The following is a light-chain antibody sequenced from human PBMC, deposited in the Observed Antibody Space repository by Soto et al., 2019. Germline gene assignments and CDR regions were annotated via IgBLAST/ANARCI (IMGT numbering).Light chain of an antibody. CDR2: LEGSGRY. J-gene: IGLJ3*02. V-gene: IGLV4-60*02. CDR3: ETWDSNTRV. CDR1: SGHSNYI. Sequence: QTVVTQSSSASASLGSSVKLTCTLSSGHSNYIITWHQQQPGKAPRYLMRLEGSGRYNKGSEIPDRFSGSSSGADRYLTXXSLXXXXXXDYYCETWDSNTRVFGGGTKLTVL.